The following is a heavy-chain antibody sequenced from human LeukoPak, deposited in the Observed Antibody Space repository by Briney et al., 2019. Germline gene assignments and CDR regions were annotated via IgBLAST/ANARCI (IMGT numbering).Heavy chain of an antibody. CDR3: ARETYDSSGLDY. J-gene: IGHJ4*02. CDR1: GFTFSSYG. V-gene: IGHV3-33*01. CDR2: IWYDGSNK. Sequence: GRSLRLSCAASGFTFSSYGMHWVRQAPGKGLEWVAVIWYDGSNKYYADSVKGRFTISRDNSKNTLYLQMNSLRAEDTAVYYCARETYDSSGLDYWGQGTLVTVSS. D-gene: IGHD3-22*01.